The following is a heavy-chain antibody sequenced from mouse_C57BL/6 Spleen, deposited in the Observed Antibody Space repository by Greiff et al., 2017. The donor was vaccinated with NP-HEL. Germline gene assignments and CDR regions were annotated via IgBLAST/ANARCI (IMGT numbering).Heavy chain of an antibody. CDR1: GYSITSGYY. Sequence: EVQLVESGPGLVKPSQSLSLTCSVTGYSITSGYYWNWIRQFPGNKLEWMGYISYDGSNNYNPSLKNRISITRDTSKNQFFLKLNSVTTEDTATYYCARCPYYGSFDYWGQGTTLTVSS. CDR3: ARCPYYGSFDY. V-gene: IGHV3-6*01. J-gene: IGHJ2*01. CDR2: ISYDGSN. D-gene: IGHD1-1*01.